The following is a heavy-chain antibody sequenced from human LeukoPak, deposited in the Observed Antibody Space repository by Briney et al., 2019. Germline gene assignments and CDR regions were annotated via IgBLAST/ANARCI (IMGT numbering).Heavy chain of an antibody. D-gene: IGHD1-1*01. Sequence: PSETLSLTCTVSGGSISSSSYSWGWIRQPPGKGLEWIGSIYYPGNTYYNPSLKSRVTISVDTSKNQFSLKLSSVTAADTAVYYCARAIQLERPPPLIGYYYMDVWGKGTTVTVSS. CDR2: IYYPGNT. V-gene: IGHV4-39*07. J-gene: IGHJ6*03. CDR1: GGSISSSSYS. CDR3: ARAIQLERPPPLIGYYYMDV.